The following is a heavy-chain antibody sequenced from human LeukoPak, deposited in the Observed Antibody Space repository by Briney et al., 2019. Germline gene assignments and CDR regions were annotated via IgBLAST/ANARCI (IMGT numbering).Heavy chain of an antibody. CDR3: ARPYSSSSTDYFDY. CDR1: GGSISSSSYY. V-gene: IGHV4-39*01. J-gene: IGHJ4*02. D-gene: IGHD6-6*01. Sequence: PSETLSFTCTVSGGSISSSSYYWGWIRQPPGKGLEWIGSIYYSGSTYYNPSLKSRVTISVDTSKNQFSLKLSSVTAADTAVYYCARPYSSSSTDYFDYWGQGTLVTVSS. CDR2: IYYSGST.